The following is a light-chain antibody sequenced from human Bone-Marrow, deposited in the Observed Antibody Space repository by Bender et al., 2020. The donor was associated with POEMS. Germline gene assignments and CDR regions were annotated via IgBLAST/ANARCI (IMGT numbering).Light chain of an antibody. Sequence: QSALTQPPSASGSPGQSVTISCTGTSSDVGSYNFVSWYQDHPGKAPKLIIYEDNKRPSGVPDRFSGSMSGTSAYLAISGLHAEDEADYDWVAWDDTLNGWVFGGGTKLTVL. CDR2: EDN. CDR3: VAWDDTLNGWV. V-gene: IGLV2-8*01. J-gene: IGLJ2*01. CDR1: SSDVGSYNF.